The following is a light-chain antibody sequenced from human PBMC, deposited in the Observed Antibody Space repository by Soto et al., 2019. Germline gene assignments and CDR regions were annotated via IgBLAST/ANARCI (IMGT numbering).Light chain of an antibody. V-gene: IGLV2-11*01. Sequence: QSALTQPRSVSGSPGQSVTISCTGTSSDVGGYNYVSWYQQHPGKAPKLMIYDVSKRPSGVPDRFSGSKSGNTASLTISGLQADDEADYYCCSHAGSYTYVFGTGTKLTVL. J-gene: IGLJ1*01. CDR2: DVS. CDR3: CSHAGSYTYV. CDR1: SSDVGGYNY.